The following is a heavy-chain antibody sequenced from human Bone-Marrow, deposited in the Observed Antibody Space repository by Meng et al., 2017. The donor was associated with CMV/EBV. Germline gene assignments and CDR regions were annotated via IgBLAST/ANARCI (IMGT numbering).Heavy chain of an antibody. V-gene: IGHV1-69*02. D-gene: IGHD5-24*01. CDR2: IIPLAGIA. CDR1: GGTLSDYT. J-gene: IGHJ4*02. CDR3: ARTPNLLQYFFDS. Sequence: SVKVSCKASGGTLSDYTVSWVRQAPGQGLEWMGKIIPLAGIANYAQRSQGRVTITADKSTGTAYMELSRLRPEDTAVYYCARTPNLLQYFFDSWGQGTLVTVSS.